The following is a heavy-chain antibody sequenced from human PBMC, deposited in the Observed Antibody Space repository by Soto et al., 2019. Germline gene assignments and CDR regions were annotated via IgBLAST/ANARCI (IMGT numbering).Heavy chain of an antibody. CDR2: IYYSGSA. V-gene: IGHV4-30-4*01. J-gene: IGHJ4*01. Sequence: SETLSLTCTVSGGSISIGDYYWSWIRQPPGKGLEWIGYIYYSGSAYYNPSLKSRLTISVDMSKNQFSLKLSSVTAADTAAYYCAREEDRLLVGHWGHGILVTVSS. CDR3: AREEDRLLVGH. D-gene: IGHD4-17*01. CDR1: GGSISIGDYY.